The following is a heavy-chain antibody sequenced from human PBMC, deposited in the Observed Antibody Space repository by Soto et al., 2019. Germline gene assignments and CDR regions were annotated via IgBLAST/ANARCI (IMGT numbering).Heavy chain of an antibody. CDR3: ARDQVPAAPLGWIDP. CDR2: IYYSGST. V-gene: IGHV4-59*01. Sequence: SETLSLTCTVSGGSISSYYWSWIRQPPGKGLEWIGYIYYSGSTNYNPSLKSRVTISVDTSKNQFSLKLSSVTAADTAVYYCARDQVPAAPLGWIDPWGQGTLVTSPQ. CDR1: GGSISSYY. D-gene: IGHD2-2*01. J-gene: IGHJ5*02.